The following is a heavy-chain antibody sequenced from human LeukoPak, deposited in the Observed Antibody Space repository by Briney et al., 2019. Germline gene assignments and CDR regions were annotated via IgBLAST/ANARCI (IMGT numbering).Heavy chain of an antibody. V-gene: IGHV3-66*01. J-gene: IGHJ5*02. CDR3: AKEELYYYDSSGYDGDP. CDR1: GFSFRSYA. CDR2: IYSGGST. D-gene: IGHD3-22*01. Sequence: PGGSLRLSCAASGFSFRSYAMSWVRQAPGKGLEWVSLIYSGGSTYYADSVKGRFTISRDNSKNTLYLQMNSLRAEDTAVYYCAKEELYYYDSSGYDGDPWGQGTLVTVSS.